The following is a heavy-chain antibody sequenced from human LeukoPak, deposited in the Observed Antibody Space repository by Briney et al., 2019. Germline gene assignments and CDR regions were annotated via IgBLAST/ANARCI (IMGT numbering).Heavy chain of an antibody. J-gene: IGHJ3*02. D-gene: IGHD3-9*01. CDR3: AKHYYDILTGYRVDGFDI. Sequence: GGSLRLSCAASGFTFSSYGMSWVRQAPGKGLEWVSGISGSGDRTYYADSAKGRFTISRDYFKNTLYLQIHSLRAEDTTIYYCAKHYYDILTGYRVDGFDIWGQRTMVTVSS. CDR2: ISGSGDRT. CDR1: GFTFSSYG. V-gene: IGHV3-23*01.